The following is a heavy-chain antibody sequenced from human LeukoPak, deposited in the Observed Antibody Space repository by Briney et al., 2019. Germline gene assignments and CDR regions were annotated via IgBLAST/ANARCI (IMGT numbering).Heavy chain of an antibody. D-gene: IGHD6-6*01. V-gene: IGHV3-66*01. CDR1: GFTVSSNY. CDR3: ARVYSSSVYYYYYYMDV. J-gene: IGHJ6*03. Sequence: GGSLRLSCAASGFTVSSNYMNWVRQAPGKGLEWVSVIYSGGSTYYADSVKGRFIISRDNAKNSLYLQMNSLRAEDTAVYYCARVYSSSVYYYYYYMDVWGKGTTVTVSS. CDR2: IYSGGST.